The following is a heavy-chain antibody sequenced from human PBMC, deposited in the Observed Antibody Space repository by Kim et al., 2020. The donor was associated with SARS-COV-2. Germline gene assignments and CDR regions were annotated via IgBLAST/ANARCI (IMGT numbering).Heavy chain of an antibody. CDR1: GISFSNVW. V-gene: IGHV3-15*01. CDR2: IKSKSDGGTA. J-gene: IGHJ4*01. Sequence: GGSLRLSCAVSGISFSNVWFNWVRQAPGKGLEWVGRIKSKSDGGTADFAAPVKGRFAISRDDSKNILYLLMNSLRTDDSAVYYCTTVSMRWGQGTLVTVS. CDR3: TTVSMR. D-gene: IGHD2-2*01.